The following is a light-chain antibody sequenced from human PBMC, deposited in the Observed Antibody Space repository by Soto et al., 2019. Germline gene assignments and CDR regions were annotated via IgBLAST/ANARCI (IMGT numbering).Light chain of an antibody. CDR1: SSDVGGYNF. Sequence: QSALTQPASVSGSPGQSITISCSGTSSDVGGYNFVSWYQQHPGKAPKLMIYDVSDRPSGVSDRFSGSKSGNTASLTISGLQAEDEADYYCSSYSTTTTTPRVFGGGTKLTVL. J-gene: IGLJ2*01. CDR3: SSYSTTTTTPRV. V-gene: IGLV2-14*01. CDR2: DVS.